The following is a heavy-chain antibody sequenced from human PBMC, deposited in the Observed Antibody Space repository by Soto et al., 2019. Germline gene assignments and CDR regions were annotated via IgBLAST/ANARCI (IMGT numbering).Heavy chain of an antibody. CDR2: ISAYNGNT. CDR1: GYTFTSYG. D-gene: IGHD6-13*01. J-gene: IGHJ6*02. CDR3: ARTATGDSSSCYSYYDGMDV. Sequence: QVQLVQSGAEVKKPGATVKVSCKASGYTFTSYGISWVRQAPGQGLEWMGWISAYNGNTNYAQKLQGRVTMTTETSTRTAYMELRSLRSDDTAVYYGARTATGDSSSCYSYYDGMDVWGQGTTVTVSS. V-gene: IGHV1-18*01.